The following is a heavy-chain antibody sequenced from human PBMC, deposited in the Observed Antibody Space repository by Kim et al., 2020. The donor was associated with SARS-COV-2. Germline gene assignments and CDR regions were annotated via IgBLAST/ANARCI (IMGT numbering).Heavy chain of an antibody. Sequence: TDYAAPVKGRFTISRDDSKNTLYLQMNGLKTEDTAVYYCTTDFPSGVDSYWGQGTLVTVSS. CDR3: TTDFPSGVDSY. CDR2: T. J-gene: IGHJ4*02. V-gene: IGHV3-15*01. D-gene: IGHD2-21*01.